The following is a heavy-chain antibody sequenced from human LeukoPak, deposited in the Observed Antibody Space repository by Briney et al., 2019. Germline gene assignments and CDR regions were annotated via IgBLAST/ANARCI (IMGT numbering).Heavy chain of an antibody. CDR1: GYSFTSYW. V-gene: IGHV5-51*01. J-gene: IGHJ4*02. Sequence: GEPLKISCQGSGYSFTSYWIGWVRQMTGKGLEWMGIIYPGDSDTRYSPSFQGQVTISADKSISTAYLQWSSLKASDTAMYYCATSESAGYSYGYGDFDYWGQGTLVTVSS. CDR3: ATSESAGYSYGYGDFDY. CDR2: IYPGDSDT. D-gene: IGHD5-18*01.